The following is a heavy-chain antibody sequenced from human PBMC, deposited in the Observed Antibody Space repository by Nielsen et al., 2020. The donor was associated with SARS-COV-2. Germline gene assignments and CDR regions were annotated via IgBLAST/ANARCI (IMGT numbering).Heavy chain of an antibody. D-gene: IGHD1-20*01. CDR3: ARGGDLTGTTDYYYYYYMDV. V-gene: IGHV1-18*01. J-gene: IGHJ6*03. CDR2: ISGYNGDT. Sequence: WVRQAPGQRPEWMGWISGYNGDTDYAQKVQGRVTMTIDTSTSTAYMELSSLRSEDTAVYYCARGGDLTGTTDYYYYYYMDVWGKGTTVTVSS.